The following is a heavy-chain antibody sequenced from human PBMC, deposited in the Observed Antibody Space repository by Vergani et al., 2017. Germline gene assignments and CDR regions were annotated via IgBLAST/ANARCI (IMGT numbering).Heavy chain of an antibody. CDR2: IIPIIRLA. CDR1: GDIFNNYT. J-gene: IGHJ4*02. CDR3: AKFPLNITTPDRGDF. D-gene: IGHD1-1*01. Sequence: QVHLEQSGTEVKKPGSSVKVSCKVSGDIFNNYTVTWVRQAPGQGLEWMGRIIPIIRLATSAQKFQDRVKITGDTSTNTVYMGMNNLRSEDTALYYCAKFPLNITTPDRGDFWGQGSLVTVSS. V-gene: IGHV1-69*02.